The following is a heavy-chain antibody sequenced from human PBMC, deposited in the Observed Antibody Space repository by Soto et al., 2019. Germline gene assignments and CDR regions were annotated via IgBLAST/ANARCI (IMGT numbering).Heavy chain of an antibody. CDR1: GYTFTSYE. V-gene: IGHV1-8*01. Sequence: QVQLMQSGAEVKTPGASLKVSCRAAGYTFTSYEIHWVRQATGQGLEWMGWMNPNSGNTDYAQKFQGRVMMTRDTSMSTAYMELSGLRSDDTAVYYCAISYCGGDGQEAFDVWGEGTMVTVSS. CDR2: MNPNSGNT. J-gene: IGHJ3*01. CDR3: AISYCGGDGQEAFDV. D-gene: IGHD2-21*02.